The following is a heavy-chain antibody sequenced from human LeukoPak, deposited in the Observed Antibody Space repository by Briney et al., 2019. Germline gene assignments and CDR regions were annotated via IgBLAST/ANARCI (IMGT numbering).Heavy chain of an antibody. J-gene: IGHJ4*02. CDR2: IIPIFGTA. V-gene: IGHV1-69*05. CDR3: ASSGSRVGYWEDYFDY. D-gene: IGHD6-25*01. CDR1: GSTFSSYA. Sequence: GASGTVSFKASGSTFSSYAISWERQAPGQGLEWMGGIIPIFGTANSAHKFQGRVTFTMYESTSTSYVELRSLRSEDTAVYYSASSGSRVGYWEDYFDYWGQGTLVTVSA.